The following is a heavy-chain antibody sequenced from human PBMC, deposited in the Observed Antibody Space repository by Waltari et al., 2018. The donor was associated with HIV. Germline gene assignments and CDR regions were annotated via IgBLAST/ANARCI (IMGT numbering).Heavy chain of an antibody. D-gene: IGHD2-15*01. CDR3: ARDRRCSGGSCYYFDY. J-gene: IGHJ4*02. Sequence: GGSLRLSCAASGFTFSTYWLSWVRQAPGKGLEWVANIKPDGSEKFYVDSVKGRFTISRDNAKNSLYLQMNSLRADDTAVYYCARDRRCSGGSCYYFDYWGQGTQVAVSS. CDR2: IKPDGSEK. CDR1: GFTFSTYW. V-gene: IGHV3-7*01.